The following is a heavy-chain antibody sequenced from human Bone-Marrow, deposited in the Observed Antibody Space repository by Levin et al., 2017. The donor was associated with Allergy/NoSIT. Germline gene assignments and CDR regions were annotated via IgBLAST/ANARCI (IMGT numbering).Heavy chain of an antibody. CDR3: ARNNYDILTGYPTYYFDY. Sequence: SETLSLTCAVSGVSISSGDYSWTWIRQPPGKGLEWIGHTSHSGRTNTNPSLKSRGTISVDKSRNHFSLTLSSVTAADTAVYYCARNNYDILTGYPTYYFDYWGRGTPVTVSS. CDR1: GVSISSGDYS. V-gene: IGHV4-30-2*01. D-gene: IGHD3-9*01. CDR2: TSHSGRT. J-gene: IGHJ4*02.